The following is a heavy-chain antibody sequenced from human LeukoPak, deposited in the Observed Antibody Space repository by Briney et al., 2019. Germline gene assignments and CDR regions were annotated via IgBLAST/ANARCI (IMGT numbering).Heavy chain of an antibody. CDR1: GGSFSGYY. V-gene: IGHV4-34*01. CDR3: ARGVPYYYGSSGYYYPFDY. J-gene: IGHJ4*02. CDR2: INHRGGT. Sequence: SETLSLTCGVYGGSFSGYYWNWIRQPPGMGLEWIGEINHRGGTGYNPSLKSRVTMSVDTSKNVFSLKLTSVTAADTAVYYCARGVPYYYGSSGYYYPFDYWGQGTLVTVSS. D-gene: IGHD3-22*01.